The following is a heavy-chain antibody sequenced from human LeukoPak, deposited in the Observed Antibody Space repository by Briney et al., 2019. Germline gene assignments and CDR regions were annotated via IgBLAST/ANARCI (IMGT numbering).Heavy chain of an antibody. CDR3: ARDQVLVRATLDY. Sequence: GGSLRLSCAASGFTFSTYSMNWVRQAPGKGLEWVSYISSGSSTICYADSVKGRFTISRDNAKNSLYLQMNRLRDEDTAVYYCARDQVLVRATLDYWGQGTLVTVSS. D-gene: IGHD3-10*01. CDR1: GFTFSTYS. V-gene: IGHV3-48*02. J-gene: IGHJ4*02. CDR2: ISSGSSTI.